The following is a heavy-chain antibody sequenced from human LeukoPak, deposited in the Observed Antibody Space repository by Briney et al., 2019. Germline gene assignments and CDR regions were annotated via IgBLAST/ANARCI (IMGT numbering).Heavy chain of an antibody. V-gene: IGHV1-69*04. D-gene: IGHD3-3*01. J-gene: IGHJ6*03. Sequence: SVKVSCKASGGTFSSYAISWVRQAPGQGLEWMGRIIPILGIANYAQKFQGRVTITADKSTSTAYMELSSLRSEDTAVYYCARAGVTIFGVVINHYYYYMDVWGKGTTVTVSS. CDR3: ARAGVTIFGVVINHYYYYMDV. CDR1: GGTFSSYA. CDR2: IIPILGIA.